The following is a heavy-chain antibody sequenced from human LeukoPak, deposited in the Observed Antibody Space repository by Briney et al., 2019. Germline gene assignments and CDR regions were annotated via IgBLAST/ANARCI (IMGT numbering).Heavy chain of an antibody. Sequence: PGGSLRLSCAASGFTFSSYWMSWVRQAPGKGLEWVANIKQDGSEKYYVDSVKGRFTISRDNAKNSLYLQMNSLRAEDTAVYYCASATMVRGVGSWFDPWGQGTLVTVSS. CDR3: ASATMVRGVGSWFDP. J-gene: IGHJ5*02. D-gene: IGHD3-10*01. CDR1: GFTFSSYW. V-gene: IGHV3-7*01. CDR2: IKQDGSEK.